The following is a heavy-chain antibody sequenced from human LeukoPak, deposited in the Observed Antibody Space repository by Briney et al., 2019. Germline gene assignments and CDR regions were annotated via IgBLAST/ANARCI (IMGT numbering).Heavy chain of an antibody. CDR1: GFTFSSYW. CDR3: ARDLTPYGYFDS. V-gene: IGHV3-7*01. Sequence: GGSLRLSCVASGFTFSSYWMSWVRQAPGKGLEWVANIKQDGSEKYYVDSVKGRFTISRDNAKNSLYLQVNSLRAEDTAVYYCARDLTPYGYFDSWGQGTLVTVSS. CDR2: IKQDGSEK. J-gene: IGHJ4*02. D-gene: IGHD2-15*01.